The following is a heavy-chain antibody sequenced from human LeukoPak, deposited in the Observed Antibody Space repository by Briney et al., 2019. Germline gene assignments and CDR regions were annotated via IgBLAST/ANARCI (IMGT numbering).Heavy chain of an antibody. J-gene: IGHJ4*02. Sequence: GGSLRLSCAASGFTVSNNYMSRVRQAPGKGLEWVSVIYGGGATYYADSVKGRFTISRDNSKNTLYLQMNSLRAEDTAVYYCARLFPPSLHYFDYWGQGTLVTVSS. D-gene: IGHD3-10*02. V-gene: IGHV3-53*01. CDR1: GFTVSNNY. CDR3: ARLFPPSLHYFDY. CDR2: IYGGGAT.